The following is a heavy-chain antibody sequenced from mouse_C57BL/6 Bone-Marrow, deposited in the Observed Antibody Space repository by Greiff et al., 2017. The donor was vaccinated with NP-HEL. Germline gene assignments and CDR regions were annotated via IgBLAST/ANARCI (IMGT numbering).Heavy chain of an antibody. J-gene: IGHJ4*01. CDR2: IRNKANNHAT. V-gene: IGHV6-6*01. D-gene: IGHD1-1*01. Sequence: EVKLMESGGGLVQPGGSMKLSCAASGFTFSDAWMDWVRQSPEKGLEWVAEIRNKANNHATYYAESVKGRFTISRDDSKSSVYLQMNSLRAEDTGIYYCTTVSSYDVPFYYAMDYWGQGTSVTVSS. CDR1: GFTFSDAW. CDR3: TTVSSYDVPFYYAMDY.